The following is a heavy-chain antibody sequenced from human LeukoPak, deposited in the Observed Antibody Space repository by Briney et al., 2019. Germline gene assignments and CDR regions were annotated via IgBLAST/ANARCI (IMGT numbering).Heavy chain of an antibody. CDR3: ARDGDMVRGVLDAFDI. V-gene: IGHV4-59*12. D-gene: IGHD3-10*01. CDR2: IYYSGST. J-gene: IGHJ3*02. Sequence: SETLSLTCTVSGGSISSYYWSWIRQPPGKGLEWIGYIYYSGSTNYNPSLKSRVTISVDTSKNQFSLKLSSVTAADTAVYYCARDGDMVRGVLDAFDIWGQGTMVTVSS. CDR1: GGSISSYY.